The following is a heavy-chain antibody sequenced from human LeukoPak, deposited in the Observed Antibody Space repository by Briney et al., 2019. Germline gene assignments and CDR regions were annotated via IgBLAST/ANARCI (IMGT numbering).Heavy chain of an antibody. V-gene: IGHV3-11*04. CDR2: ISSSGSNI. Sequence: GGSLRLSCAASGFTFSDYYVTWIRQAPGKGLELVSYISSSGSNIYHADSVKGRFTVSRDNAKNSLYLQMNSLRAEDTAVCYCARVHITGTPYYYMDVWGKGTTVTVSS. CDR1: GFTFSDYY. CDR3: ARVHITGTPYYYMDV. D-gene: IGHD1-7*01. J-gene: IGHJ6*03.